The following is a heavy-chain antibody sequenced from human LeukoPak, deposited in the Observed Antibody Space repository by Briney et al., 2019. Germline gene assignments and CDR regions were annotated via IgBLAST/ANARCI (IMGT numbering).Heavy chain of an antibody. Sequence: SQTLSLTCNVSGVSVSDGRYYWTWNRHHPTRGLEWIGYKYYSGSAKYNPSLKSRLTISIDTAKNQFSLQLSSVTAADTATYYCATPYCSSLSCLDVFNMWGQGTRVTVSS. J-gene: IGHJ3*02. CDR3: ATPYCSSLSCLDVFNM. CDR1: GVSVSDGRYY. CDR2: KYYSGSA. D-gene: IGHD2-2*01. V-gene: IGHV4-31*03.